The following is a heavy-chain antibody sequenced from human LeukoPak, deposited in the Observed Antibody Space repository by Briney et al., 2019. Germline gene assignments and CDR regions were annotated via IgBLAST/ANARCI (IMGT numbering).Heavy chain of an antibody. CDR1: GGSFSGYY. Sequence: KPSETLSLTCAVYGGSFSGYYWSWIRQPPGKGLEWIGEINHSGSTNYNPSLKSRVTMSVDTSKNQFSLKLSSVTAADTAVYYCARGEVGATTPGFDYWGQGTLATVSS. J-gene: IGHJ4*02. D-gene: IGHD1-26*01. CDR3: ARGEVGATTPGFDY. CDR2: INHSGST. V-gene: IGHV4-34*01.